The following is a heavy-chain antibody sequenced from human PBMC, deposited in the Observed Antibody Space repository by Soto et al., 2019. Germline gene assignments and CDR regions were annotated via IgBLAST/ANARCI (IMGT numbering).Heavy chain of an antibody. J-gene: IGHJ4*02. CDR2: INHSGST. CDR1: GGSFSGYY. D-gene: IGHD7-27*01. CDR3: ARGWGRIFDY. Sequence: QVQLQQWGAGLLKPSETLSLTCAVYGGSFSGYYWNWIRQPPGKGLEWIGEINHSGSTNYNPSLKXRVTLSADTSKNQFSLKLSSVTAADTAVYYCARGWGRIFDYWGQGTLVTVSS. V-gene: IGHV4-34*01.